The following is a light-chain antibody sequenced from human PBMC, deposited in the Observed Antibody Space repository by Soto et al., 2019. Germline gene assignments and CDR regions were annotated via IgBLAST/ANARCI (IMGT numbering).Light chain of an antibody. CDR2: GNA. Sequence: QSVLTQPPSVSGAPGQGVTISCTGSSSNIGAGYDVHWYQQLPGTSPKLLIFGNANRPSGVPDRFSGSKSGTSASLAIAGLQAEDEADYYCQSYDSSLSGSWVFGGGTKLPVL. J-gene: IGLJ3*02. CDR3: QSYDSSLSGSWV. V-gene: IGLV1-40*01. CDR1: SSNIGAGYD.